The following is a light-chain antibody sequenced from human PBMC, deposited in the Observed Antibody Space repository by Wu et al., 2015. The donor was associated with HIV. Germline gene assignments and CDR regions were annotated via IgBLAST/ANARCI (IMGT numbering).Light chain of an antibody. Sequence: EIVLTQSPGTLSLSPGERATLSCRASQSVSSNSLAWYQQKPGQAPRLLIYVASARAAGIPDRFSGSGSGTDFNLTISRLEPEDFAVYYCQQYGNSPQTFGQGTKVEIK. CDR2: VAS. CDR1: QSVSSNS. V-gene: IGKV3-20*01. J-gene: IGKJ1*01. CDR3: QQYGNSPQT.